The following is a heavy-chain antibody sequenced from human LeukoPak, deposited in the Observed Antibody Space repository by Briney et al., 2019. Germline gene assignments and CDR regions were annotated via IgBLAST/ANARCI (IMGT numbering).Heavy chain of an antibody. CDR3: ARDCRLNCARQPGFDS. J-gene: IGHJ5*01. CDR2: ISHDGSNK. D-gene: IGHD1-1*01. CDR1: GFTFSNYG. Sequence: GGSLRLSCAASGFTFSNYGIHWVRQAPGKGLEWVAAISHDGSNKYYADSVKGRFTISSDNSKNTLYLQMNSLSDEDTAVYYCARDCRLNCARQPGFDSWGQGTLVTVSS. V-gene: IGHV3-30-3*01.